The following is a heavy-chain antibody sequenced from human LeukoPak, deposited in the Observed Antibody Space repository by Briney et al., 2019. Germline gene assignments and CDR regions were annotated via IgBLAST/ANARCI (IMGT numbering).Heavy chain of an antibody. D-gene: IGHD6-19*01. CDR2: IYYTGGT. Sequence: SETLSLTCTVSGGSIGSDYWTWIRQPPGKGLEYIGYIYYTGGTNYNPSLKSRVAISVDTSKNQFSLKLSSVTAADTAVYFCAKYGNSGWVIDNWGQGTLVTVSS. CDR3: AKYGNSGWVIDN. J-gene: IGHJ4*02. V-gene: IGHV4-59*08. CDR1: GGSIGSDY.